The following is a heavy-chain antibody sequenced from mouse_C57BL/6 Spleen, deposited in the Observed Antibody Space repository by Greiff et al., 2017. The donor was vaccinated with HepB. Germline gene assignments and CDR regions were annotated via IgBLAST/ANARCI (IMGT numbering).Heavy chain of an antibody. CDR2: IDPSDSYT. CDR1: GYTFTSYW. V-gene: IGHV1-69*01. J-gene: IGHJ4*01. Sequence: QVQLQQPGAELVMPGASVKLSCKASGYTFTSYWMHWVKQRPGQGLEWIGEIDPSDSYTNYNQKFKGKSTLTVEKSSSTAYMQLSSLTSEDSAVYYCARFRTTDAMDYWGQGTSVTVSS. CDR3: ARFRTTDAMDY. D-gene: IGHD1-1*01.